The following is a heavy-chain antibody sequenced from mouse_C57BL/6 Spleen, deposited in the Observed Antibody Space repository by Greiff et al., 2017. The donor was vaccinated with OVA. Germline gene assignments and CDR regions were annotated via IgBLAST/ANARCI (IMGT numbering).Heavy chain of an antibody. V-gene: IGHV1-74*01. CDR1: GYTFTSYW. CDR2: IHPSDSDT. J-gene: IGHJ3*01. Sequence: QVQLKQPGAELVKPGASVKVSCKASGYTFTSYWMHWVKQRPGQGLEWIGRIHPSDSDTNYNQKFKGKATLTVDKSSSTAYMQLSSLTSEDSAVYYCAIAYYSNYKAYWGQGTLVTVSA. D-gene: IGHD2-5*01. CDR3: AIAYYSNYKAY.